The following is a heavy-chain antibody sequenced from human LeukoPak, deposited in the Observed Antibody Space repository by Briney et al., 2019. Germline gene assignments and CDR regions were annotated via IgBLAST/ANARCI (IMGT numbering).Heavy chain of an antibody. V-gene: IGHV4-61*01. D-gene: IGHD3-16*02. J-gene: IGHJ4*02. CDR2: IFYSGST. Sequence: SETLSLTCTVSGGSISSSSYYWGWIRQPPGKGLEWIGYIFYSGSTSYNPFLKSRVTISVDTSKNQISLKLSSLTAADTAVYYCAREMCGSYRGADYWGQGTLVTVSS. CDR1: GGSISSSSYY. CDR3: AREMCGSYRGADY.